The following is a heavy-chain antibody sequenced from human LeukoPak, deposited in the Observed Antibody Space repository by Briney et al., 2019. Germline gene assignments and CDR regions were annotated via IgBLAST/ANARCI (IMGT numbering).Heavy chain of an antibody. CDR3: ARWGGSRYFNY. CDR2: TYYSGST. CDR1: GGSISGYY. J-gene: IGHJ4*02. Sequence: SETLSLTCTVSGGSISGYYWSWIRQPPGKGLEWIGYTYYSGSTNYNPSLKSRVTISVDTSKNRFSLKLSSVTAADTAVYYCARWGGSRYFNYWGQGTLVTVSS. D-gene: IGHD3-16*01. V-gene: IGHV4-59*08.